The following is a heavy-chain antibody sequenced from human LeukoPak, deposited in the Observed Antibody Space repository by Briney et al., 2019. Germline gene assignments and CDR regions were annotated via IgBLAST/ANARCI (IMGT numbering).Heavy chain of an antibody. CDR2: IYYSGST. D-gene: IGHD3-10*01. J-gene: IGHJ5*02. V-gene: IGHV4-39*07. CDR3: ARGANSIITMVRGVIKGGWFDP. Sequence: SETLSLTCTVSGGSISSSSYYWGWIRQPPGKGLEWIGSIYYSGSTNYNPSLKSRVTISVDTSKNQFSLKLSSVTAADTAVYYCARGANSIITMVRGVIKGGWFDPWGQGTLVTVSS. CDR1: GGSISSSSYY.